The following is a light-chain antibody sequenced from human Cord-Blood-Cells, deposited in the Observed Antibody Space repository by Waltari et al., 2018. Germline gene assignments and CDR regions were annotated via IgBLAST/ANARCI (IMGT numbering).Light chain of an antibody. J-gene: IGKJ4*01. CDR3: QQSYSTPLT. V-gene: IGKV1-39*01. Sequence: DIQMTQSPSSLSPSVGDRVTITCRASQSISSYLNWYQQKPGKAPKLLIYAASSLQSGVPSRFSGSGSGTDFTLTISSLQPEDFATYYWQQSYSTPLTFGGGTKVEIK. CDR2: AAS. CDR1: QSISSY.